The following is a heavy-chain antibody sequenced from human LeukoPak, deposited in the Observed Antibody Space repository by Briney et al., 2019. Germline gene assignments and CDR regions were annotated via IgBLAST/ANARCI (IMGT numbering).Heavy chain of an antibody. CDR1: GFTFTTYW. Sequence: GGSLRLSCAASGFTFTTYWMSWVRQAPGKGLEWVANIKLDGSEKNYVDSVKGRFTISRDNTKNSLYLQMNSLRAEDTAVFYCARDQYDTWSRRGNFDSWGQGTLVIVSS. V-gene: IGHV3-7*03. CDR2: IKLDGSEK. J-gene: IGHJ4*02. D-gene: IGHD3-3*01. CDR3: ARDQYDTWSRRGNFDS.